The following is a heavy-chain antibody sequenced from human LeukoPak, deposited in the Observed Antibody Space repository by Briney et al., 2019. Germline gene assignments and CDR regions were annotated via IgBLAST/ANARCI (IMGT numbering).Heavy chain of an antibody. CDR1: GGTFSSYA. V-gene: IGHV1-69*13. D-gene: IGHD3-3*01. CDR2: IIPIFGTA. J-gene: IGHJ5*02. Sequence: ASVKVSCKASGGTFSSYAISWVRQAPGQGLEWMGGIIPIFGTANYAQKFQGRVTITADESTSIAYMELSSLRSEDTAVYYCARGGSSDFWSGHNWFDPWGQGTLVTVSS. CDR3: ARGGSSDFWSGHNWFDP.